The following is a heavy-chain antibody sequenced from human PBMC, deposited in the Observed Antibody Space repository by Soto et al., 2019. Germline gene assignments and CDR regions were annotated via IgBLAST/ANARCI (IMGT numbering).Heavy chain of an antibody. J-gene: IGHJ4*02. CDR2: IYHRGST. Sequence: QVQLQESGPGLVKPSGTLSLTCAVSGGSISSSNWWSWVRQPPGKGLEGIGEIYHRGSTNYNPSQNIRVTISVDKSKNQFSLKVSSVTAADTAVYYCVRGGRDDYGDYGLPYWGQGTLVTDSS. CDR1: GGSISSSNW. CDR3: VRGGRDDYGDYGLPY. D-gene: IGHD4-17*01. V-gene: IGHV4-4*02.